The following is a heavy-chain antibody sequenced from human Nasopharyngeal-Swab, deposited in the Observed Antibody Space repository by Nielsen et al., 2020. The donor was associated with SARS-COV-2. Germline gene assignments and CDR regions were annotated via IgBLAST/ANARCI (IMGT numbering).Heavy chain of an antibody. J-gene: IGHJ3*02. CDR2: ISGDGGST. Sequence: GGSLRLSCAASGFTFVDYAMHWVRQAPGKGLEWVSLISGDGGSTYYADSVKGRLTISRDNSKTSLYLQMNSLRTEDTALYYCAKDSEVGATWDAFDIWGQGTMVTVSS. V-gene: IGHV3-43*02. CDR1: GFTFVDYA. D-gene: IGHD1-26*01. CDR3: AKDSEVGATWDAFDI.